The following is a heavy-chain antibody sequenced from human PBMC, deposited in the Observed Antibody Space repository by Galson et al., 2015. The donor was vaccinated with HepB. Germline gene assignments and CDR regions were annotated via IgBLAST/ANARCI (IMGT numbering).Heavy chain of an antibody. V-gene: IGHV1-46*03. CDR1: GYTFTSYY. J-gene: IGHJ5*02. CDR2: INPSGGST. Sequence: SVKVSCKASGYTFTSYYMHWVRQAPGQGLEWMGIINPSGGSTSYAQKFQGRVTMTRDTSTSTVYMELSSLRSEDTAVYYCARGNDILTGYYMGGGFDPWGQGTLVTVSS. CDR3: ARGNDILTGYYMGGGFDP. D-gene: IGHD3-9*01.